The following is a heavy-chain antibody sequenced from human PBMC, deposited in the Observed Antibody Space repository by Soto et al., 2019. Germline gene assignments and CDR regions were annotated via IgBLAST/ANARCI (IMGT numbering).Heavy chain of an antibody. V-gene: IGHV4-59*01. CDR3: ARSVAVPGAHIDY. D-gene: IGHD6-19*01. Sequence: KASETLSLTCSVSGGSIGGSYWSWIRQSPGKGLEWLGYVYYTGSTNYSPSLRSRVSISVDTSKNEFSLRLSSVTAADTAVYFCARSVAVPGAHIDYWGQGTQVTVSS. CDR2: VYYTGST. J-gene: IGHJ4*02. CDR1: GGSIGGSY.